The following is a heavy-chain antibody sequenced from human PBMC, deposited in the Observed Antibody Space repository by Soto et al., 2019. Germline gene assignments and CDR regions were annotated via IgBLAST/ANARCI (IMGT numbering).Heavy chain of an antibody. J-gene: IGHJ4*02. CDR2: IYYSGST. CDR1: GGSISSYY. V-gene: IGHV4-59*01. CDR3: ARVVYYDFWSGPYFDY. D-gene: IGHD3-3*01. Sequence: SETLSLTCTVSGGSISSYYWSWIRQPPGKGLEWIGYIYYSGSTNYNPSLKSRVTISVDTSKNQFSLKLSSVTAADTAVYYCARVVYYDFWSGPYFDYWGQGTLVTVSS.